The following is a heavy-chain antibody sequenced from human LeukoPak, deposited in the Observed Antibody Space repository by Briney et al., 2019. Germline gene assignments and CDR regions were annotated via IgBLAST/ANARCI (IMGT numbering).Heavy chain of an antibody. CDR3: ARGTGLLWPSTDAFDI. V-gene: IGHV1-46*01. Sequence: ASVKVSCKASGYTFTSYYMHWVRQAPGQGLEWMGIINPSGGSTSYAQKFQGRVTMTRDMSTSTVHMELSSLRSEDTAVYYCARGTGLLWPSTDAFDIWGQGTMVTVSS. CDR1: GYTFTSYY. CDR2: INPSGGST. D-gene: IGHD3-10*01. J-gene: IGHJ3*02.